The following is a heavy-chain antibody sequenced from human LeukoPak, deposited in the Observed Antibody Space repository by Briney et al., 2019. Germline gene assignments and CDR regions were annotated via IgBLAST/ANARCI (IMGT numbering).Heavy chain of an antibody. CDR1: GFTFSSYG. CDR3: AKDGDYYDSSGTFDY. D-gene: IGHD3-22*01. J-gene: IGHJ4*02. CDR2: ISYDGSNK. Sequence: PGRSLRLSCAASGFTFSSYGMHWVRQAPGKGLEWVAVISYDGSNKYYADSVKGRFTISRDNSKNTLYLQMNSLRAEDTAVYYCAKDGDYYDSSGTFDYWGQGTLVTVSS. V-gene: IGHV3-30*18.